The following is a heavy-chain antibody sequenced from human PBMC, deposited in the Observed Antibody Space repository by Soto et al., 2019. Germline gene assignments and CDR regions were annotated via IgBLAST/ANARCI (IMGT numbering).Heavy chain of an antibody. D-gene: IGHD2-15*01. J-gene: IGHJ6*02. CDR3: ARHLTYCSAGSCYSDFPYYGMDV. Sequence: PSETLSLTCAVYGGSFSGYYWGWIRQPPGKGLEWIGSIFYSGSTYYNPSLKSRVTISVDTSKNQFSLKLSSVTAADTAVYYCARHLTYCSAGSCYSDFPYYGMDVWGQGTTVTVS. V-gene: IGHV4-39*01. CDR1: GGSFSGYY. CDR2: IFYSGST.